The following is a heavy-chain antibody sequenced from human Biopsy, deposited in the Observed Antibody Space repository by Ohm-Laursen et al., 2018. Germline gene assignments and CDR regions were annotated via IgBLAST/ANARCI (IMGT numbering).Heavy chain of an antibody. V-gene: IGHV1-69*13. CDR1: GGTFTNYA. D-gene: IGHD1-26*01. Sequence: ASVKVSCKASGGTFTNYAISWVRQAPGQGLEWMGGIIPIFGTANYAQKFQGRVTITADESTSTVYMELSSLRSDDTAVYYCARDALGGGSYRFFYWGQGSLVTVSS. J-gene: IGHJ4*02. CDR3: ARDALGGGSYRFFY. CDR2: IIPIFGTA.